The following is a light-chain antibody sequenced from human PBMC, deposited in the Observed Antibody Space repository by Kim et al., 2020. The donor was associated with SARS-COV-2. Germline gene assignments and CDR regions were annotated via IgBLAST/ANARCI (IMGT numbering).Light chain of an antibody. J-gene: IGKJ5*01. CDR1: QTVLYSSNNKNY. CDR3: QQSYSVPIT. CDR2: WAS. V-gene: IGKV4-1*01. Sequence: DIVMTQSPDSLAVSLGERATINCKSSQTVLYSSNNKNYLAWYQQKPGQPPKLLIYWASTRESGVPDRFSGSGSGTDFTLTISSLQAEDVAVYYCQQSYSVPITFGQGTRLGL.